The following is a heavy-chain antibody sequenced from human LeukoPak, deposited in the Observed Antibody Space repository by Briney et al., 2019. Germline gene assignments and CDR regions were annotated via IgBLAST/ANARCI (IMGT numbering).Heavy chain of an antibody. CDR3: TTDEGATSPFGY. D-gene: IGHD1-26*01. CDR1: GFTFSTAW. V-gene: IGHV3-15*01. Sequence: GGSLRLSCAASGFTFSTAWMSWVRQAPGKGLEWVDRIQSKTDGGTTDYATPVKGRFTISRDDSKNTLYMQMNSLKTEDTAVYYCTTDEGATSPFGYWGQGTLVTVSS. J-gene: IGHJ4*02. CDR2: IQSKTDGGTT.